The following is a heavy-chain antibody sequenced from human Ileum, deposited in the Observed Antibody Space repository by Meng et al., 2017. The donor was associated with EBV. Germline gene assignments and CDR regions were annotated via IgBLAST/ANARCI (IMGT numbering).Heavy chain of an antibody. D-gene: IGHD4/OR15-4a*01. CDR1: GVNLSRFG. J-gene: IGHJ4*02. Sequence: QVQPVAAGGGVAQPRTYLRLVAAASGVNLSRFGNHGVRQTRGKGLEWVAIIWNEERNKYYGESVQGRFTIARDNSKNTLYLQMNSLRLEDTGIYYCARDKKTTNYCIDYWGQGTLVTVSS. V-gene: IGHV3-33*01. CDR2: IWNEERNK. CDR3: ARDKKTTNYCIDY.